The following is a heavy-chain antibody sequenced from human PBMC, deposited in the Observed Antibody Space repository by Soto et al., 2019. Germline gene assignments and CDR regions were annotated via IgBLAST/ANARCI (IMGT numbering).Heavy chain of an antibody. CDR1: GGSITSGSHY. CDR3: ARSSITPRLFMYPFDY. J-gene: IGHJ4*02. CDR2: IYYDGNT. D-gene: IGHD6-6*01. V-gene: IGHV4-39*01. Sequence: SETLSLTCAVSGGSITSGSHYWGWIRQPPGKGLECIANIYYDGNTYYNPSLKSRVTISLDTSKNQFSLRLNSVTAADTAVYYCARSSITPRLFMYPFDYWGQGTLVAVSS.